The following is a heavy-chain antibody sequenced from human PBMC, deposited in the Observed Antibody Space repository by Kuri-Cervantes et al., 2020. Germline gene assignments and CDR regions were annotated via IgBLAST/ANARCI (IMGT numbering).Heavy chain of an antibody. CDR3: ARQVYYYDSSGHTEYYFDY. D-gene: IGHD3-22*01. CDR1: GFTFSSYAMH. Sequence: GSLRLSCAASGFTFSSYAMHWVRQPPGKGLEWIGSIYYSGSTYYNPSLKSRVTISVDTSKNQFSLKLSSVTAADTAVYYCARQVYYYDSSGHTEYYFDYWGQGTLVTVSS. V-gene: IGHV4-39*01. CDR2: IYYSGST. J-gene: IGHJ4*02.